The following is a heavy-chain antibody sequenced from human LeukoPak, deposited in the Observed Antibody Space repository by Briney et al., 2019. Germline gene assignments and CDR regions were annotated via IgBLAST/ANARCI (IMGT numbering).Heavy chain of an antibody. J-gene: IGHJ4*02. D-gene: IGHD5-18*01. CDR2: ISDSGGNT. CDR1: GFTFNSYA. Sequence: GGSLRLSCAASGFTFNSYAMSWVRQAPWERLQWVSGISDSGGNTYYADSLKGRFTISRDNSKNTVYLQMNSLRAEDTAVYYCTRTGYNYGTPLNYWGQGTLVTVSS. CDR3: TRTGYNYGTPLNY. V-gene: IGHV3-23*01.